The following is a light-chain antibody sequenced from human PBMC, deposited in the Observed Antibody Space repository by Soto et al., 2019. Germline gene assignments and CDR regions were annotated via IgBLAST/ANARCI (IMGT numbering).Light chain of an antibody. Sequence: ERVMTQSPATLSVSPGERATLSCRASQSVSSNLAWYQQKPGQAPRLLIYGASTRATGIPARFSGSGSGTEFTLTISSLQSEDFAVYYCQQYNNWLTFGGGTKVDTK. V-gene: IGKV3-15*01. J-gene: IGKJ4*01. CDR3: QQYNNWLT. CDR1: QSVSSN. CDR2: GAS.